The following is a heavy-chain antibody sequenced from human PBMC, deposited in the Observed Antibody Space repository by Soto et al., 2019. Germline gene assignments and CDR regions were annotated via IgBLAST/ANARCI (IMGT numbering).Heavy chain of an antibody. Sequence: QLQLQESGPGLVKPSETLSLTCIVSGGSISTNDYYWAWIRQPPGKGLEWIGNIHYRGNTYYNPSLKSRVTISLDTSRNQFSLKLTSVTAADTAVFYCARRPGHTRDDEYFQDWGLGTLVTVSS. CDR3: ARRPGHTRDDEYFQD. J-gene: IGHJ1*01. CDR1: GGSISTNDYY. V-gene: IGHV4-39*01. CDR2: IHYRGNT.